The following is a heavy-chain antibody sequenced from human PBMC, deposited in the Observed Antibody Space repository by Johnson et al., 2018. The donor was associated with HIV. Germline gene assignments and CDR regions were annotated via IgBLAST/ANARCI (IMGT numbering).Heavy chain of an antibody. CDR1: GFTFSSYA. V-gene: IGHV3-NL1*01. J-gene: IGHJ3*02. Sequence: QVHLVESGGGVVQPGRSLRLSCAASGFTFSSYAMHWVRQAPGKGLEWVSGLNCSGGRTGYADSVKGRFTISRDNAKNSLYLQMNSLRAEDTAVYYCTTYSIIHAFDIWGQGTMVTVSS. D-gene: IGHD6-13*01. CDR3: TTYSIIHAFDI. CDR2: LNCSGGRT.